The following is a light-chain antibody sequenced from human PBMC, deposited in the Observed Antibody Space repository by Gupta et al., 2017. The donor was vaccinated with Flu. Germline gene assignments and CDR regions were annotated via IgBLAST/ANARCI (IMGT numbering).Light chain of an antibody. CDR2: SAS. V-gene: IGKV1-39*01. CDR1: QSIGNF. CDR3: QQSYSTPRT. J-gene: IGKJ2*01. Sequence: GDRVTITCRASQSIGNFLNWYQQKAGLAPKLLIYSASSLQSGVPSRFSGSRSGPDFSLTISSLQPEDVATYYCQQSYSTPRTFGQGTKLEI.